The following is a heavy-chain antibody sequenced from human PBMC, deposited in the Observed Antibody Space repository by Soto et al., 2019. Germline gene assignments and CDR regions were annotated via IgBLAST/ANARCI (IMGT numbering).Heavy chain of an antibody. CDR1: GGSISSSSYY. CDR2: IYYSGST. CDR3: ARPNIVVVPAAMRGSSRTANWFDP. D-gene: IGHD2-2*01. Sequence: SETLSLTCTVSGGSISSSSYYWGWIRQPPGKGLEWIGSIYYSGSTYYNPSLKSRVTISVDTSKNQFSLKLSSVTAADTAVYYCARPNIVVVPAAMRGSSRTANWFDPWGQGTLVTVSS. V-gene: IGHV4-39*01. J-gene: IGHJ5*02.